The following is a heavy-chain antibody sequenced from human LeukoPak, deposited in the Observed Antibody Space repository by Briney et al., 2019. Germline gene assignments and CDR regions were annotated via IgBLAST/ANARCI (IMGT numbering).Heavy chain of an antibody. CDR3: ARIRNYHLQEAVDI. D-gene: IGHD4-11*01. CDR2: ISAYNGDT. V-gene: IGHV1-18*01. CDR1: GFTFTSYG. J-gene: IGHJ3*02. Sequence: GASVQVSCKASGFTFTSYGFSWVRQAPEQGIEWMGWISAYNGDTKYAQKFLGRVTMTMDTSTNTVYMELMSLRYDDTAMYYCARIRNYHLQEAVDIWGQGTMVTVSS.